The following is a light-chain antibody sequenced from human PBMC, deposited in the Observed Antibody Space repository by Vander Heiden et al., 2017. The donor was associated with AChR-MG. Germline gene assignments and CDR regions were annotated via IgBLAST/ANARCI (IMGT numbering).Light chain of an antibody. J-gene: IGKJ3*01. Sequence: DIQMTQSPSSLSASVGDRVTITCQASQDISNYLNWYQQKPGKAPKLLIYDASNLETGVPSRFSGSGYGTDFTFTISSLQPEDTATYYCQQDDNLPPFTFGHGTKVDIK. CDR1: QDISNY. CDR3: QQDDNLPPFT. V-gene: IGKV1-33*01. CDR2: DAS.